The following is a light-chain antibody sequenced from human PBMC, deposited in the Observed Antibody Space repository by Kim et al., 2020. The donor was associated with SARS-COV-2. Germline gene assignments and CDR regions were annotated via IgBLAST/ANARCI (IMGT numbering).Light chain of an antibody. V-gene: IGKV1-5*01. CDR3: QQYNDFPGT. CDR1: QNINNW. Sequence: SASVGDRITITCRASQNINNWLAWYQQKSGKVPKLLIFDASSLEDGVPSRFSGSGTGTEFTLTINNLQPDDFATYCCQQYNDFPGTFGRGTKV. CDR2: DAS. J-gene: IGKJ1*01.